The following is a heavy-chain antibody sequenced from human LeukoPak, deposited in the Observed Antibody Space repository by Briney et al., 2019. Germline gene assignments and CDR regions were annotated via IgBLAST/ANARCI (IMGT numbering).Heavy chain of an antibody. CDR3: ARGPGDYYDSSGYRYFDY. CDR1: GYTFTSYD. V-gene: IGHV1-8*01. J-gene: IGHJ4*02. CDR2: MNPNSGNT. Sequence: ASVKVSCKASGYTFTSYDINWVRQATGQGLEWMGWMNPNSGNTGYAQKFQGRVTMTTDTTTSTAYMELRSLRSDDTAAYYCARGPGDYYDSSGYRYFDYWGQGTLVTVSS. D-gene: IGHD3-22*01.